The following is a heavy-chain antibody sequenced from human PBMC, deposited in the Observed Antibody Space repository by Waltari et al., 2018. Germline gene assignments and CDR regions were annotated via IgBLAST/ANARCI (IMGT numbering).Heavy chain of an antibody. J-gene: IGHJ4*02. D-gene: IGHD2-2*01. V-gene: IGHV1-2*02. CDR3: ATAPDAFQIIN. CDR1: GYTFTAYY. Sequence: QVQLVQSVAEVKKPGASVMVSCNTSGYTFTAYYMYSLRQAPGQGLEWMGWINPYSGGTAYAQKFQGRVTLTRDTSISTAYMELNRLISDDSAMYYCATAPDAFQIINWGQGTLVTVSS. CDR2: INPYSGGT.